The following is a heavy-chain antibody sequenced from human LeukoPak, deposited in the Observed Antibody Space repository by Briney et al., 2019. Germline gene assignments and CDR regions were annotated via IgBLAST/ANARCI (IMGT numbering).Heavy chain of an antibody. CDR2: IIPIFGTA. CDR1: GGTFSSYA. D-gene: IGHD4-17*01. V-gene: IGHV1-69*01. J-gene: IGHJ6*02. CDR3: ASLTVTGYYYYGLDV. Sequence: SLTVSCTASGGTFSSYAVSWVRPAPGQGLEWMRGIIPIFGTANYAQKFQGRVTITADESTNTAYMELSSLRSEDTAVYYCASLTVTGYYYYGLDVWGQGTTVTVSS.